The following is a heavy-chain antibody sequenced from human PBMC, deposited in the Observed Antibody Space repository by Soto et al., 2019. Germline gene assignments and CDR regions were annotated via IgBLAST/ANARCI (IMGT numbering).Heavy chain of an antibody. V-gene: IGHV1-58*02. D-gene: IGHD2-2*01. CDR3: AATTDIVVVPAAEGGFDY. Sequence: SVKVSCKASGFTFTSSAMQWVRQARGQRLEWIGWIVVGSGNTNYAQKFQERVTITRDMSTSTAYMELSSLRSEDTAVYYCAATTDIVVVPAAEGGFDYWGQGTLVTVSS. CDR1: GFTFTSSA. CDR2: IVVGSGNT. J-gene: IGHJ4*02.